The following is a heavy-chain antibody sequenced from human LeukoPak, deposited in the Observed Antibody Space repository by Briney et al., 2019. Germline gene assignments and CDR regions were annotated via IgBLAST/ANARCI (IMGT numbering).Heavy chain of an antibody. D-gene: IGHD2-2*01. CDR2: IYYSGST. J-gene: IGHJ5*02. V-gene: IGHV4-39*01. Sequence: SETLSLTCTVSGGSISSSSYYWGWIRQPPGTGLEWIGSIYYSGSTYYNPSLKSRVTISVDTSKNQFSLKLSSVTAADTAVYYCASGTAKYQLLEYNWFDPWGQGTLVTVSS. CDR1: GGSISSSSYY. CDR3: ASGTAKYQLLEYNWFDP.